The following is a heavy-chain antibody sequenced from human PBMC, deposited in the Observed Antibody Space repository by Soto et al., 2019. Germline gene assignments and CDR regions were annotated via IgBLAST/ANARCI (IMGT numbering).Heavy chain of an antibody. J-gene: IGHJ4*02. Sequence: QVQLQESGPGLVKPSQTLSLTCTVSGGSISSGGYYWSWIRQHPGKGLEWIGYIYYSGSTYYNPSLKCRVTISVDTSKNQFSLKLSSVTAADTAVYYCARGLESGIAAAGAFDYWGQGTLVTVSS. CDR3: ARGLESGIAAAGAFDY. CDR2: IYYSGST. D-gene: IGHD6-13*01. CDR1: GGSISSGGYY. V-gene: IGHV4-31*03.